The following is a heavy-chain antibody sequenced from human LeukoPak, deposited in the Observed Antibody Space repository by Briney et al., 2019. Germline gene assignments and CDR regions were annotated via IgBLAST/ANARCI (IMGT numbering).Heavy chain of an antibody. V-gene: IGHV5-51*01. CDR2: IYPGDSDT. D-gene: IGHD3-9*01. CDR1: GYSFTSYW. CDR3: ARSLYYDLLTGYRVYSGMDV. Sequence: GESLKISCKGSGYSFTSYWIGWVRQMPGKGLEWMGIIYPGDSDTRYSPSFQGQVTISADKSISTAYLQWSSLKASDTAMYYCARSLYYDLLTGYRVYSGMDVWGQGTTVTVSS. J-gene: IGHJ6*02.